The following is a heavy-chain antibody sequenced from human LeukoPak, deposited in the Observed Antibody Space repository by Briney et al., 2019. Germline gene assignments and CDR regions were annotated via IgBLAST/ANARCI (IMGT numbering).Heavy chain of an antibody. J-gene: IGHJ4*02. Sequence: GGSLRLSCAASGFTFSSYWMGWVRQAPGKGLEWVANIKQDGSEKYYLDSVKGRFTISRDNAKNSLYLQMNSLRAEDTAVYYCARLGYCTNGVCFLGPDYWGQGTLVTVSS. CDR3: ARLGYCTNGVCFLGPDY. CDR1: GFTFSSYW. CDR2: IKQDGSEK. V-gene: IGHV3-7*01. D-gene: IGHD2-8*01.